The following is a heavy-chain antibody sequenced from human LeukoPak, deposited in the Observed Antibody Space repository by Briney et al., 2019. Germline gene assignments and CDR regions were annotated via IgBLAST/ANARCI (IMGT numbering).Heavy chain of an antibody. D-gene: IGHD5-18*01. Sequence: GGSLRLSCAASGFTFSSYEMNWVRQAPGKGLEWVSYISSSGSTIYYADSVKGRFTISRDNAKNSLYLQMNSLRAEDTAVYYCARETSGYSYGYDWGQGTLVTVSS. J-gene: IGHJ4*02. CDR2: ISSSGSTI. V-gene: IGHV3-48*03. CDR1: GFTFSSYE. CDR3: ARETSGYSYGYD.